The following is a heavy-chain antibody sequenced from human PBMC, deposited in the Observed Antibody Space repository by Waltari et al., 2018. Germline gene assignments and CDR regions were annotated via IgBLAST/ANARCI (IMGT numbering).Heavy chain of an antibody. CDR1: GFTVSSNY. V-gene: IGHV3-66*02. Sequence: EVQLVESGGGLVQPGGSLRLSCAASGFTVSSNYMSWVRQAPGKGLEWVSVIYSGGSTYYADAVKGRCTISRDNSKNTLYLQMNSRRAEDTAVYYCARVPVYYDSSGYYYANGMDVWGQGTTVTVSS. D-gene: IGHD3-22*01. CDR3: ARVPVYYDSSGYYYANGMDV. J-gene: IGHJ6*02. CDR2: IYSGGST.